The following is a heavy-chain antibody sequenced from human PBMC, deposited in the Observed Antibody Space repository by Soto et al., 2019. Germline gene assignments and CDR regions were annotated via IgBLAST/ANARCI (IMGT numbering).Heavy chain of an antibody. CDR2: IYYSGST. Sequence: QVRLQESGPGLVKPSQTLSLTCTVSGGSISSGDYYWSWIRQPPGKGLEWIGYIYYSGSTYYNPSLKNRITISVDTPKNQLSLKLSSVTAADTAVYYCARAFDDSSGYYGGLGYWGQGTLVTVSS. CDR1: GGSISSGDYY. J-gene: IGHJ4*02. D-gene: IGHD3-22*01. CDR3: ARAFDDSSGYYGGLGY. V-gene: IGHV4-30-4*01.